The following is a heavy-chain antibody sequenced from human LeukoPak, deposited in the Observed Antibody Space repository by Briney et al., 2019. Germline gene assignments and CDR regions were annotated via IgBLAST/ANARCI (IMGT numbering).Heavy chain of an antibody. D-gene: IGHD3-22*01. CDR2: IISSSGTI. CDR1: GFTFSRYT. CDR3: ARGGSSGYSYPSPRNWHFDF. V-gene: IGHV3-48*02. J-gene: IGHJ2*01. Sequence: PGGSLRLSCAASGFTFSRYTMNWVRQAPGKGLEWVSYIISSSGTISYADSVKGRFTISRDNGKNSLYLQMNSLRDDDTAVYYCARGGSSGYSYPSPRNWHFDFWGRGTLVTVSS.